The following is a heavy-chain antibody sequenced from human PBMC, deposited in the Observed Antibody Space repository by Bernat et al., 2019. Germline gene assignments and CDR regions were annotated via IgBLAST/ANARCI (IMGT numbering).Heavy chain of an antibody. V-gene: IGHV4-30-4*01. CDR2: IYYSGST. CDR3: ASQTYYDFWSGPWGWFDP. J-gene: IGHJ5*02. Sequence: QVQLQESGPGLVKPSQTLSLTCTVSGGSISSGDYYWSWIRQPPGKGLEWIGYIYYSGSTYYNPSLKSRVTISVDTSKNQFSLKLSSVTAADTAVYYCASQTYYDFWSGPWGWFDPRGQGTLVTVSS. D-gene: IGHD3-3*01. CDR1: GGSISSGDYY.